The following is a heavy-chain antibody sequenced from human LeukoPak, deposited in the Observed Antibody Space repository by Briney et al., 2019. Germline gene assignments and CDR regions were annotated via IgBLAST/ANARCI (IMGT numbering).Heavy chain of an antibody. CDR2: IYHSGNT. CDR3: ARDRYDSSGYYWYFDL. D-gene: IGHD3-22*01. Sequence: SQTLSLTCTVSGGSISSGSYSWSWIRQPPGKGLEWIGYIYHSGNTYYNPSLKSRVTISVDRSKNQFSLKLSSVTAADTAVYYCARDRYDSSGYYWYFDLWGRGTLVTVSS. J-gene: IGHJ2*01. V-gene: IGHV4-30-2*01. CDR1: GGSISSGSYS.